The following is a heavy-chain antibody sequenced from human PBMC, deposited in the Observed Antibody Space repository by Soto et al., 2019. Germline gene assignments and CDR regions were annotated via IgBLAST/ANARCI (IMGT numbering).Heavy chain of an antibody. V-gene: IGHV4-30-4*01. CDR3: GGLLWGSDGMDV. CDR2: IYYSGST. CDR1: GGSISSGDYY. Sequence: PSETLSLTCAVSGGSISSGDYYWSWIRQPPGKGLEWIGYIYYSGSTYYNPSLKSRVTISVDTSKNQFSLKLSSVTAADTAVYYCGGLLWGSDGMDVWGQGTTVTVSS. J-gene: IGHJ6*02. D-gene: IGHD3-3*01.